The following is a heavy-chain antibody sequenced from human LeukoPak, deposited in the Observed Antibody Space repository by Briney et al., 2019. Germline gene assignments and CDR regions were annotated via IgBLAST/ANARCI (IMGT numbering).Heavy chain of an antibody. Sequence: ASVKVSCKASGFIFNRYGFSWVRQAPGQRPEWMGWNSALSGNIDYAPKFQGRVTMNTDTLTRTAYMSLSSLVSADTAVYYCARADPTNIGREYFDYWGRGTLVTVSS. CDR1: GFIFNRYG. V-gene: IGHV1-18*01. J-gene: IGHJ4*01. CDR3: ARADPTNIGREYFDY. CDR2: NSALSGNI. D-gene: IGHD2/OR15-2a*01.